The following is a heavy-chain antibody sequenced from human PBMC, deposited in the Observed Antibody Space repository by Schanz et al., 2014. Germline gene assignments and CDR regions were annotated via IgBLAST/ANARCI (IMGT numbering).Heavy chain of an antibody. CDR2: ISGSGGDT. CDR1: GLNFDYYG. Sequence: VQLVESGGGVVQPGRSLRLSCATSGLNFDYYGMNWVRQAPGQGLEWVSTISGSGGDTYPADSVKGRFTISRDNAKNSLYLQMNSLRAEDTAVYYCAGAVATIRADSFDIWGQGTMVTVSS. D-gene: IGHD5-12*01. V-gene: IGHV3-21*01. J-gene: IGHJ3*02. CDR3: AGAVATIRADSFDI.